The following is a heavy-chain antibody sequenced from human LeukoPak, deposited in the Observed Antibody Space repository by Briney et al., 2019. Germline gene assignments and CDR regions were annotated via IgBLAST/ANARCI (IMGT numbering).Heavy chain of an antibody. CDR1: GFTFSSFG. CDR3: ARVIRGGYGMDV. CDR2: ISCSSSLT. V-gene: IGHV3-48*02. D-gene: IGHD3-10*01. J-gene: IGHJ6*02. Sequence: GGSQRLSCAASGFTFSSFGMNWVRQAPGKGLEWVSYISCSSSLTYYADSVKGRFTISRDNAKNSLSLQLNSLRDEDTAVYFCARVIRGGYGMDVWGQGTTVTVSS.